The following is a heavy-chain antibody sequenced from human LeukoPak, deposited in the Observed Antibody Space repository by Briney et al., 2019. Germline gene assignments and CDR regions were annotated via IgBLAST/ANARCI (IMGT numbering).Heavy chain of an antibody. CDR2: IYYSGST. CDR3: ARLDFYDSGDPGLRFDP. Sequence: SETLSLTCTVSGGSISSSSYYWGWIRQPPGKGLEWIGSIYYSGSTYYNPSLKSRVTISVDTSKNHFALRLSSVTAADTAVYYCARLDFYDSGDPGLRFDPWGQGTLVTVSS. V-gene: IGHV4-39*02. D-gene: IGHD3-10*01. CDR1: GGSISSSSYY. J-gene: IGHJ5*02.